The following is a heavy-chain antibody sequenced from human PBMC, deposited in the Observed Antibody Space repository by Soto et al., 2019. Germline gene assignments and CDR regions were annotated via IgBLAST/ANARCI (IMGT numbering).Heavy chain of an antibody. CDR2: INQDGSEK. Sequence: GGSLRLSCEASGFTFSDNWMSWARQAPGKGLEWVANINQDGSEKYYLDSVKGRFSISRDSAKKSLYLQMNSLRAEDTAVYYCARRPCNTYYCRRTFDFWGQGTLVTVSS. CDR1: GFTFSDNW. D-gene: IGHD3-22*01. CDR3: ARRPCNTYYCRRTFDF. J-gene: IGHJ4*02. V-gene: IGHV3-7*01.